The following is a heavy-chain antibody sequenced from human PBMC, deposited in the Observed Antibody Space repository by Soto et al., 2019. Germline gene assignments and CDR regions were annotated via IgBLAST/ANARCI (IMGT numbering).Heavy chain of an antibody. CDR1: GGTFSSYA. D-gene: IGHD2-2*01. V-gene: IGHV1-69*12. Sequence: QVQLVQSGAEVKKPGSSVKVSCKASGGTFSSYAISWVRQAPGQGLEWMGGIIPIFGTANYAQKFQGRVTITADESTSTAYMGLSSLGSEDTAVYYCAREVSGRVVLVPAAMPHPYNWFDPWGQGTLVTVSS. CDR2: IIPIFGTA. J-gene: IGHJ5*02. CDR3: AREVSGRVVLVPAAMPHPYNWFDP.